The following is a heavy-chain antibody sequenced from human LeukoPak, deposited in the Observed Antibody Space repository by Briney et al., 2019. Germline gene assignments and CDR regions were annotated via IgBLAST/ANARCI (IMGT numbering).Heavy chain of an antibody. CDR3: ARVDPGRGVRFLEWLSPLDY. CDR1: GYTFTSYG. V-gene: IGHV1-18*01. D-gene: IGHD3-3*01. J-gene: IGHJ4*02. Sequence: GASVEVSCKASGYTFTSYGISWVRQAPGQGREWMGWISAYSGNTNYAQKLQGRVTMTTDTSTSTAYMELRSLRSDDTAVYYCARVDPGRGVRFLEWLSPLDYWGQGTLVTVSS. CDR2: ISAYSGNT.